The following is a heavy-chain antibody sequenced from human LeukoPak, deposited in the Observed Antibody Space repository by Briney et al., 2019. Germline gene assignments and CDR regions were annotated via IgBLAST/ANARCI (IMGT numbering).Heavy chain of an antibody. J-gene: IGHJ5*02. Sequence: GGSLRLSCAASGFTFSSYAMHWVRQAPGKGLEWVAVISYDGSNKYYADSVKGRFTISRDNSKNTLYLQMNSLRAEDTAVYYCARVPRKYQLLYWFDPWGQGTLVTVSS. D-gene: IGHD2-2*01. CDR3: ARVPRKYQLLYWFDP. CDR1: GFTFSSYA. V-gene: IGHV3-30-3*01. CDR2: ISYDGSNK.